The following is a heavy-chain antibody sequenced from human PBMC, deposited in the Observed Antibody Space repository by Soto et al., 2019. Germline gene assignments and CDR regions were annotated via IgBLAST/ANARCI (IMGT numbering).Heavy chain of an antibody. Sequence: QVQLVQSGAEVKKPGASVKVSCKASGYTFTSYGISWLRQAPGQGLEWMGRISPYNGNTNYAQKLQGRVTMTTDTSTSTAYMDLRSLRSDDTAVYYCARDRGYNWNYGWFDPWGQGTLVTVSS. J-gene: IGHJ5*02. CDR1: GYTFTSYG. CDR2: ISPYNGNT. CDR3: ARDRGYNWNYGWFDP. D-gene: IGHD1-7*01. V-gene: IGHV1-18*01.